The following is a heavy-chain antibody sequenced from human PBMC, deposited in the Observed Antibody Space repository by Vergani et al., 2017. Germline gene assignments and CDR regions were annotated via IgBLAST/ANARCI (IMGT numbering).Heavy chain of an antibody. CDR3: AREGSRTDYGDYYFDY. J-gene: IGHJ4*02. D-gene: IGHD4-17*01. CDR2: IYYSGST. V-gene: IGHV4-59*01. Sequence: QVQLQESGPGLVKPSETLSLTCTVSGGSISSYYWSWIRQPPGKGLEWIGYIYYSGSTNYNPSLKSRVTISVDTSKNQFSLKLSSVTAADTAVYYCAREGSRTDYGDYYFDYWGQGTLVTVSS. CDR1: GGSISSYY.